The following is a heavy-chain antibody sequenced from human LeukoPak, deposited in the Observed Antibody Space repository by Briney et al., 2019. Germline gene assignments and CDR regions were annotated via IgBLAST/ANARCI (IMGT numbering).Heavy chain of an antibody. CDR3: ARESPKSGNYIGADAFDM. CDR1: NYSISGGYY. CDR2: IYHSGIT. D-gene: IGHD1-26*01. V-gene: IGHV4-38-2*02. J-gene: IGHJ3*02. Sequence: SETLSLTCTVSNYSISGGYYWGWIRQSPGKGLEWIGDIYHSGITHYNPSLQSRLTISVNTSKNQFSMRLSSVTAADTAVYFCARESPKSGNYIGADAFDMWGQGTMVTVSS.